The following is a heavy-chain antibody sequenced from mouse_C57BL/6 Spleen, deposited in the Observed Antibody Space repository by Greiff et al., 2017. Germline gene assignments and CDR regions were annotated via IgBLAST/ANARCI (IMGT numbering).Heavy chain of an antibody. CDR3: ASGGYDGDRYFDV. CDR1: GFTFSDYG. D-gene: IGHD2-12*01. CDR2: ISSGSSTI. J-gene: IGHJ1*03. Sequence: EVMLVESGGGLVKPGGSLKLSCAASGFTFSDYGMHWVRQAPEQGLEWVAYISSGSSTIYYADTVKGRFTISRDNAKNTLFLQMTSLRSEDTAMYDCASGGYDGDRYFDVWGTGTTVTVSS. V-gene: IGHV5-17*01.